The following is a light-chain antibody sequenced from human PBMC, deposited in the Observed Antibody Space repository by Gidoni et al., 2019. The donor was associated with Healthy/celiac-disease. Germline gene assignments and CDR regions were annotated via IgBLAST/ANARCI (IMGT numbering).Light chain of an antibody. CDR2: DAS. CDR1: QSVSSY. V-gene: IGKV3-11*01. J-gene: IGKJ4*01. Sequence: LTQSPATLSLSPGERATLSCRASQSVSSYLAWYQQKPGQAPRLLIYDASNRATGIPARFCGSGSGTDFTLTISSLEPEDFAVYYCQQRSNWPPFTFGGGTKVEIK. CDR3: QQRSNWPPFT.